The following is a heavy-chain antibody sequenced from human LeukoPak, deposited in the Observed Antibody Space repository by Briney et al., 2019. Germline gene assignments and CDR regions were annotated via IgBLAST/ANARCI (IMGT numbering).Heavy chain of an antibody. J-gene: IGHJ4*02. CDR2: ISYDGSNK. CDR1: GFTFSSYI. V-gene: IGHV3-30*04. CDR3: SRPPEYYGPGSYYEFDY. Sequence: PGGSLRLSCAASGFTFSSYIMHWVRQAPGKGLEWVAVISYDGSNKYYADSVKGRFTISRDNSKNPLYLQMNSLRAGDTAVYYCSRPPEYYGPGSYYEFDYWGRGTLVTVSS. D-gene: IGHD3-10*01.